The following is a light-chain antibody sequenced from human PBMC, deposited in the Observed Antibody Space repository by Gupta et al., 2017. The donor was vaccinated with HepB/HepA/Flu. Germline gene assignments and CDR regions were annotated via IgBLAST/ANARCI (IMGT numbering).Light chain of an antibody. CDR2: NIS. CDR3: QQYNNWPLT. J-gene: IGKJ4*01. Sequence: DIVMTPSLATLSVSAGERTTLSCRASKSVSDNLAWFQQKPGQAPRRLIYNISTRATAVPARFSGSGSGTEFTLTISSLQPEDFALYYCQQYNNWPLTFGGGTKVENK. V-gene: IGKV3-15*01. CDR1: KSVSDN.